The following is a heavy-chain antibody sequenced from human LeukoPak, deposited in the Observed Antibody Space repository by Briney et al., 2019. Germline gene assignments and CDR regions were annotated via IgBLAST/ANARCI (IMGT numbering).Heavy chain of an antibody. D-gene: IGHD2-15*01. CDR3: ARDVGGCSGGSCLYYFDY. Sequence: SVKVSCKASGGTFSSYTISWVRQAPGQGLEWMGRIIPILGIANHAQKFQGRVAITAVKSTSTAYMELSSLRSEDTAVYYCARDVGGCSGGSCLYYFDYWGQGTLVTVSS. CDR2: IIPILGIA. CDR1: GGTFSSYT. V-gene: IGHV1-69*04. J-gene: IGHJ4*02.